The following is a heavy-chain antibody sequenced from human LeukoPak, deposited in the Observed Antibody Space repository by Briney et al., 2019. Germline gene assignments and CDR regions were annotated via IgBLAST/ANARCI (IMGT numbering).Heavy chain of an antibody. CDR2: IIPIFGTA. D-gene: IGHD6-13*01. V-gene: IGHV1-69*05. CDR1: GGTFISYA. J-gene: IGHJ6*03. CDR3: ASMYSSSWSNYYYYMDV. Sequence: GVSVTVSCKASGGTFISYAISWVRQAPGQGLEWMGGIIPIFGTANYAQKFQGRVTITTDESTSTAYMELSSLRSEDTAVYYRASMYSSSWSNYYYYMDVWGKGTTVTVSS.